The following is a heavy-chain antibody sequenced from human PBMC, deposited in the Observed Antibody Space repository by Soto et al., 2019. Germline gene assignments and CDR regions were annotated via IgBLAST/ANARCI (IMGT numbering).Heavy chain of an antibody. V-gene: IGHV3-23*01. CDR3: ARGGGIAVAYYFDY. J-gene: IGHJ4*02. CDR2: LGGSGGRT. Sequence: TGGSLRLSCEGSGFTLTSYAMSWVRQAPGKGLQWVSTLGGSGGRTYYAESVKGRFITSRDSSKSTLYLQMNSLGAEDTAVYYCARGGGIAVAYYFDYWGQGTLVTVSS. D-gene: IGHD6-19*01. CDR1: GFTLTSYA.